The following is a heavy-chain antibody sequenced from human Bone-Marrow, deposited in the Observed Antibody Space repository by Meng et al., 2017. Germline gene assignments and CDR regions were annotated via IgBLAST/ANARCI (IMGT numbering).Heavy chain of an antibody. CDR2: ISSNGGST. V-gene: IGHV3-64*01. Sequence: GESLKISCAASGFTFSSYAMHWVRQAPGKGLEYVSAISSNGGSTYYANSVKGRFTISRDNSKNTLYLQMGSLRAEDMAVYYCASGKWELLAWGQGTLVSLL. CDR3: ASGKWELLA. D-gene: IGHD1-26*01. J-gene: IGHJ5*02. CDR1: GFTFSSYA.